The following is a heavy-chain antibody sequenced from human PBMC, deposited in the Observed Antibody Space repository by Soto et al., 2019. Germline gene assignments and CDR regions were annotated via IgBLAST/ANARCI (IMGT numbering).Heavy chain of an antibody. Sequence: PSETLSLTCTVSGGSISSGGYYWSWIRQHPGKGLEWIGYIYDSGSTYYNPSLKSRGSISVDPSKNQFSLKLSSVTAADTAVYYCARGRTFGQPWGQGTLVTVSS. V-gene: IGHV4-31*03. D-gene: IGHD3-3*01. CDR3: ARGRTFGQP. J-gene: IGHJ5*02. CDR2: IYDSGST. CDR1: GGSISSGGYY.